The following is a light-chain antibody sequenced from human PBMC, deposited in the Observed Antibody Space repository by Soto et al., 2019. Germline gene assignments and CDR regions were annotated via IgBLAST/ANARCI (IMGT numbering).Light chain of an antibody. CDR1: ESISTY. CDR3: QQRSSGVT. CDR2: DAS. V-gene: IGKV3-11*01. J-gene: IGKJ5*01. Sequence: EIVLTQSPATLSLSPGERATISCRASESISTYLGWYQQKPGQAPRPLIYDASNRATGIPARFSSSGSGTEFTLTISSLEPEDSAVYLCQQRSSGVTFGQGTRLEIK.